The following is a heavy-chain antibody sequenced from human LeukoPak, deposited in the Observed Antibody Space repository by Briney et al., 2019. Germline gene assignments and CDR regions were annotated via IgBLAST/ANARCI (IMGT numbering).Heavy chain of an antibody. CDR2: ISAYNGNT. V-gene: IGHV1-18*01. CDR3: ARVRYCSGGSCYSLDFDY. D-gene: IGHD2-15*01. CDR1: GYTFTIYG. J-gene: IGHJ4*02. Sequence: ASVTVSFTASGYTFTIYGISWVRQAPGQGLEWMGWISAYNGNTNYAQKLQGRVTMTTDTSTSTAYMELRSLRSDDTAVYYCARVRYCSGGSCYSLDFDYWGQGTLVTVSS.